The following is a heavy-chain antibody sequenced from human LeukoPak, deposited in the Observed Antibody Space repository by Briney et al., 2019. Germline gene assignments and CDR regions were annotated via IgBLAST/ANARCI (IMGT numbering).Heavy chain of an antibody. J-gene: IGHJ6*02. V-gene: IGHV1-18*01. D-gene: IGHD2-2*01. CDR3: ARDLGYHLLTNYYYYGMDV. Sequence: ASVKVSCKTSGYRFTAYGISWVRQAPGQGLEWMGWISPYNANTNYAQKLQGRVTMTTDTSTSTAYMELRSLRSDDTAVYYCARDLGYHLLTNYYYYGMDVWGQGTTVTVSS. CDR1: GYRFTAYG. CDR2: ISPYNANT.